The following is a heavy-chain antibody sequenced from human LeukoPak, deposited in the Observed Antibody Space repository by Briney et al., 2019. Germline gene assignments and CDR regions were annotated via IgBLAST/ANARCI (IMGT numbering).Heavy chain of an antibody. CDR2: ISGSGGST. Sequence: PSETLSLTCAVYGGSFSGYYWSWVRQAPGKGLEWVSAISGSGGSTYYADSVKGRFTISRDNSKNTLYLQMNSLRAEDTAVYYCAKGRRPADLFDYWGQGTLVTVSS. V-gene: IGHV3-23*01. J-gene: IGHJ4*02. CDR1: GGSFSGYY. CDR3: AKGRRPADLFDY.